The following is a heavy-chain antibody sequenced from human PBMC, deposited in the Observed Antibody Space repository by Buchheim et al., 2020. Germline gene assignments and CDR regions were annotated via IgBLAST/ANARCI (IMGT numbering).Heavy chain of an antibody. Sequence: EVQLVESGGGLVKPGGSLRLSCAASGFTFSNAWMSWVRQATGKGLEWVGRIKSKTDGGTTEYAAPVKGRFTISREDSKKTPYLQMNSLKTEDTAVYYCTTLTYSGYDSFDYWGQGTL. CDR1: GFTFSNAW. CDR2: IKSKTDGGTT. J-gene: IGHJ4*02. D-gene: IGHD5-12*01. CDR3: TTLTYSGYDSFDY. V-gene: IGHV3-15*01.